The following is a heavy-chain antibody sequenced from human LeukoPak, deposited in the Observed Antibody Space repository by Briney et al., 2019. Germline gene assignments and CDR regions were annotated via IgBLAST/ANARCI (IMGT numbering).Heavy chain of an antibody. CDR1: GVSFSGYY. J-gene: IGHJ6*03. CDR2: INHSGST. Sequence: SETLSLTCAVYGVSFSGYYWSWIRQPPGKGLEWIGEINHSGSTNYNPSLKSRVTISVDTSKNQFSLKLSSVTAADTAVYYCARRTWGYYYDSSGYYSLGYYYMDVWGKGTTVTISS. CDR3: ARRTWGYYYDSSGYYSLGYYYMDV. D-gene: IGHD3-22*01. V-gene: IGHV4-34*01.